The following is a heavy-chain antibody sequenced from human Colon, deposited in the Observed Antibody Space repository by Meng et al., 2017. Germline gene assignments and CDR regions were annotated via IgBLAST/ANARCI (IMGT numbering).Heavy chain of an antibody. V-gene: IGHV4-4*02. CDR2: IYHSGNT. Sequence: QVQLQESGPGLVTPSGTLALTCAVSGGSLSNSNWWRWVRQSTGKGLEWIGEIYHSGNTNYNPSLKSRVTISVDKSKNQFSLKVSSVTAADTAVYYCASRGFSYGYVSFWGQGTLVTVSS. CDR1: GGSLSNSNW. CDR3: ASRGFSYGYVSF. D-gene: IGHD5-18*01. J-gene: IGHJ4*02.